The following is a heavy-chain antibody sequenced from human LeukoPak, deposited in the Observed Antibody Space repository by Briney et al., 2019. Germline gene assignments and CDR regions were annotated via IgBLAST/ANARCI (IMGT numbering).Heavy chain of an antibody. CDR2: TAGSGISK. J-gene: IGHJ4*02. CDR1: GFTFNNYA. V-gene: IGHV3-23*01. Sequence: PGGSLRLSRVASGFTFNNYAMSWVRQAPGRGLEWASSTAGSGISKDYADSVKGRFTISKDKSKNTLYLQMDNLRAEDTGVYFCARLPTFYYDSSGYHYDYWGQGTLVTVSS. CDR3: ARLPTFYYDSSGYHYDY. D-gene: IGHD3-22*01.